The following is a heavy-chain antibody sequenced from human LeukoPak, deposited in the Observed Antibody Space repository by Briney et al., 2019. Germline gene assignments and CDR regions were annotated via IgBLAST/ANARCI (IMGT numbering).Heavy chain of an antibody. D-gene: IGHD2-15*01. CDR1: GFTFSSYG. CDR3: AKXFGHCSGGSCYSPFNFDY. J-gene: IGHJ4*02. Sequence: GGSLRLSCAASGFTFSSYGMHWVRQAPGKGLEWVAFIRYDGSNKYYADSVKGRFTISRDNSKNTLYLQMNSLRAEDTAVYYCAKXFGHCSGGSCYSPFNFDYXGQGXXVTVS. V-gene: IGHV3-30*02. CDR2: IRYDGSNK.